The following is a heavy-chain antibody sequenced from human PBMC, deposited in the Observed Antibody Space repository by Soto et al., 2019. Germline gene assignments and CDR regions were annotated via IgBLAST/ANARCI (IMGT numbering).Heavy chain of an antibody. CDR1: GFTFTHHT. J-gene: IGHJ3*02. CDR3: AKVGGVWGVPDAFDI. CDR2: FSPRADRT. V-gene: IGHV3-23*01. D-gene: IGHD3-10*01. Sequence: PGRSLRLSCAASGFTFTHHTMAWVRQAPGQGLEWVSAFSPRADRTDYADSVKGRFTISRDNSKSTLFLQMISLRAEHTAVYYCAKVGGVWGVPDAFDIWGQGTMVTVSS.